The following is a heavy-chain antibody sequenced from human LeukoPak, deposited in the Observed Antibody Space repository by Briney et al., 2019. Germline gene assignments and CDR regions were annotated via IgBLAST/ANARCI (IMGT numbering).Heavy chain of an antibody. D-gene: IGHD2-2*01. CDR3: ARAYQNAFDI. CDR1: GGSISSSSYY. CDR2: IYYSGST. V-gene: IGHV4-39*07. Sequence: SETLSLTCTVSGGSISSSSYYWGWIRQPPGKGLEWIGSIYYSGSTCYNPSLKSRVTISVDTSKNQFSLKLSSVTAADTAVYYCARAYQNAFDIWGQGTMVTVSS. J-gene: IGHJ3*02.